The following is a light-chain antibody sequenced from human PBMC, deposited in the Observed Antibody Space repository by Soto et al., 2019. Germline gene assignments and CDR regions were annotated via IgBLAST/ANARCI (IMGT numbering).Light chain of an antibody. CDR3: QQYGGSPPYT. V-gene: IGKV3-20*01. CDR2: GAS. CDR1: QSVSGTY. Sequence: EIVLTQSPGTLSLSPGERATLSCRASQSVSGTYLAWYQQKPGQAPRLLIYGASNRATGIPDRFSGSGSGTYFTLTVSRLELEDFAVYYCQQYGGSPPYTFGQGTKLEIK. J-gene: IGKJ2*01.